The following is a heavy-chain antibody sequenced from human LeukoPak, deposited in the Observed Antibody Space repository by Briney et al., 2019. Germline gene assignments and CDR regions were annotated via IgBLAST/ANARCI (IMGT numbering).Heavy chain of an antibody. J-gene: IGHJ6*03. V-gene: IGHV4-34*01. CDR1: GGSFSGYY. CDR3: ARDLKVRYCSSTSCSDYYYMDV. Sequence: PSETLSLTCAVYGGSFSGYYWSWIRQPPGKGLEWIGEINHSGSTNYNPSLKSRVTISVDTSKNQFSLKLSSVTAADTAVYYCARDLKVRYCSSTSCSDYYYMDVWGKGPRSPSP. D-gene: IGHD2-2*01. CDR2: INHSGST.